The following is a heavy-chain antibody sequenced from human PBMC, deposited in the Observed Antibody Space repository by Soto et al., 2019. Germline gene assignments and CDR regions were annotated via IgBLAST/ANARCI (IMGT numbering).Heavy chain of an antibody. CDR1: GFSFGTYW. J-gene: IGHJ4*02. D-gene: IGHD3-3*01. Sequence: LRRSCAVSGFSFGTYWMSWVRQAPGKGLEWLASIKQDGSERYYLDSVKGRFTISRDNAKDSLSLQMNSLRGEDTAFYYCARDVGPITIFGEALSGYFDFWGQGTLVTV. CDR3: ARDVGPITIFGEALSGYFDF. V-gene: IGHV3-7*03. CDR2: IKQDGSER.